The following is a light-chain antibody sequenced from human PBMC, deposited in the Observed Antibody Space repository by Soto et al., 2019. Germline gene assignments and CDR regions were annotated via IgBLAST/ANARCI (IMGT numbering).Light chain of an antibody. CDR1: SRDVGGYNY. J-gene: IGLJ1*01. V-gene: IGLV2-14*01. CDR3: SSYRSSSTLYV. Sequence: QSALTQPASVSGSPGQSITISCTGTSRDVGGYNYVSWYQQHPGKAPKLMIYDVNNRPSGVSNRFSGSKSGNTASLTISGLQAEDQADYYCSSYRSSSTLYVFGTGTKVTVL. CDR2: DVN.